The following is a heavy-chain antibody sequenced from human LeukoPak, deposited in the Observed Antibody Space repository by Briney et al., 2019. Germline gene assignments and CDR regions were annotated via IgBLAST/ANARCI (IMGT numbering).Heavy chain of an antibody. D-gene: IGHD2-15*01. CDR1: GGSISSSSYY. J-gene: IGHJ4*02. Sequence: SETLSLTCTVSGGSISSSSYYWGWIRQPPGKGLEWIGSIYYSGSTYYNPSLKSRVTISVDTSKNQFSLKLSSVTAADTAVYYCARLVSLGYCSGGSCRTIYYFDYWGQGTLVTVSS. CDR3: ARLVSLGYCSGGSCRTIYYFDY. V-gene: IGHV4-39*01. CDR2: IYYSGST.